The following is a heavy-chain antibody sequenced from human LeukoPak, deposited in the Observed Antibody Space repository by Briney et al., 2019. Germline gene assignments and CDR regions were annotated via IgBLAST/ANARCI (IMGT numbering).Heavy chain of an antibody. D-gene: IGHD7-27*01. V-gene: IGHV4-39*07. CDR3: ARTGASDAFDI. CDR2: IYCSGST. CDR1: GGSISSSSYY. Sequence: SETLSLTCTVSGGSISSSSYYWGWIRQPPGKGLEWIGSIYCSGSTNYNPSLKSRVTISVDTSKNQFSLKLSSVTAADTAVYYCARTGASDAFDIWGQGTMVTVSS. J-gene: IGHJ3*02.